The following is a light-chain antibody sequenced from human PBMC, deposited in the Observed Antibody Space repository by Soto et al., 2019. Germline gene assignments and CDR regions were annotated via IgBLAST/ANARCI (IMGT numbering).Light chain of an antibody. V-gene: IGLV1-40*01. CDR3: QSYDNSLSGVV. CDR2: GNS. Sequence: QSVLTQPPSVSGAPGHRVTISCSGGSSNIGAGFEVHWYQQFPGRAPKLLIFGNSNRPSGVSDRFSGSKSGTSASLAISGLQAEDEADYHCQSYDNSLSGVVFGGGIKLTVL. CDR1: SSNIGAGFE. J-gene: IGLJ2*01.